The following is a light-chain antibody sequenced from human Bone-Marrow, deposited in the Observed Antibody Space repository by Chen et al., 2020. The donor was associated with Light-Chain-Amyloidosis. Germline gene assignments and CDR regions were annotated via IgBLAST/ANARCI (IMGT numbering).Light chain of an antibody. CDR3: QVWDRSSDSPV. CDR2: EDS. Sequence: SYVLTQPSSVSVAPGQKATIACGGNNIGSTSVHWYQQTPGQAPLLVVYEDSDRPSGIPERLSGSNSGNTATLTISSVEAGDEADYYCQVWDRSSDSPVFGGGTKLTVL. CDR1: NIGSTS. V-gene: IGLV3-21*02. J-gene: IGLJ3*02.